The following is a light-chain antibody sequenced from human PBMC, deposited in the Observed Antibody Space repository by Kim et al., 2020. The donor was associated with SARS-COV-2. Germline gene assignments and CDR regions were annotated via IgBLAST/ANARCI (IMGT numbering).Light chain of an antibody. CDR3: AAWDDSLKV. CDR2: SNN. CDR1: SSNIGSNY. Sequence: QSVLTQPPSASGTPGQRVTISCSGSSSNIGSNYVYWYQQLPGTAPKLLIYSNNQRPSGVPDRFSGSKSGTSASLAISGLRSEDEADYYSAAWDDSLKVFGGGTQLTVL. J-gene: IGLJ3*02. V-gene: IGLV1-47*02.